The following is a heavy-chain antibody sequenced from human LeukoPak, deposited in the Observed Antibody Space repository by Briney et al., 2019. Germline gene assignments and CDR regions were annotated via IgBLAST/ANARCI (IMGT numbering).Heavy chain of an antibody. CDR1: GLPFSNHW. D-gene: IGHD4-17*01. Sequence: GGSLRLSCAVSGLPFSNHWMTWVRQAPGKGLERVANINQDGSEKYYVDSVKGRFSISRDNAKSSLYLEMNSLRVEDTAMYFCAREGYGDYHIWGQGTIVTVSS. V-gene: IGHV3-7*01. CDR2: INQDGSEK. J-gene: IGHJ3*02. CDR3: AREGYGDYHI.